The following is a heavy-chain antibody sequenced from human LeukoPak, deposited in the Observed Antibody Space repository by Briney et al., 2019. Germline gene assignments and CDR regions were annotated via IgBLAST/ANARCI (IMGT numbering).Heavy chain of an antibody. CDR1: GFTFSSYE. D-gene: IGHD3-10*01. CDR3: ARDPGSGSYYPPGYYYGMGV. CDR2: ISSSGSTI. Sequence: GGSLRLSCAASGFTFSSYEMNWVRQAPGKGLEWVSYISSSGSTIYYADSVKGRFTISRDNAKNSLYLQMNSLRAEDTAVYYCARDPGSGSYYPPGYYYGMGVWGKGTTVTVSS. V-gene: IGHV3-48*03. J-gene: IGHJ6*04.